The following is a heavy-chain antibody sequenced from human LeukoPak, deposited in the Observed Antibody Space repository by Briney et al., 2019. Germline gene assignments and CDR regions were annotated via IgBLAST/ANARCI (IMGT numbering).Heavy chain of an antibody. CDR2: IYYGGST. J-gene: IGHJ6*02. Sequence: SETLSLTCTVSGASISSSSYSWAWIRQPPGKGLEWIGRIYYGGSTYYNLTLKSRVTISVDTSKNQFSLKLSSVTASDTAVYYCARHVAQQLLWYYQGMDVWGQGTTVTVSS. CDR3: ARHVAQQLLWYYQGMDV. V-gene: IGHV4-39*01. D-gene: IGHD6-13*01. CDR1: GASISSSSYS.